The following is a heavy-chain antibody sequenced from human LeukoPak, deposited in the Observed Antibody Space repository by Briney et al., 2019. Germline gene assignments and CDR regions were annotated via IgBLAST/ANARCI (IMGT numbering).Heavy chain of an antibody. CDR1: GFTFDDYA. V-gene: IGHV3-9*01. J-gene: IGHJ4*02. Sequence: GGSLRLSCAASGFTFDDYAMHWVRQAPGKGLEWVSGISWNSGSIGYADSVKGRFTISRDNSKNTLYLQMNSLRAEDTAVYYCAKDRGRYSSSWNYFDYWGQGTLVTVSS. D-gene: IGHD6-13*01. CDR3: AKDRGRYSSSWNYFDY. CDR2: ISWNSGSI.